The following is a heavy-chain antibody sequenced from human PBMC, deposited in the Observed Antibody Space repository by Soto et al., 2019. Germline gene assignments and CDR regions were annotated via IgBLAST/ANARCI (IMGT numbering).Heavy chain of an antibody. Sequence: GESLKISCKGSGYSFTSYWIGWVRQMPGKGLEWMGIIYPGDSDTRYSPSFQGQFAISADKSISTAYLKWSSLKASDTDMYYCASTITMVRGVILDAFDIWGKGTMVTVSS. CDR2: IYPGDSDT. CDR1: GYSFTSYW. V-gene: IGHV5-51*01. J-gene: IGHJ3*02. CDR3: ASTITMVRGVILDAFDI. D-gene: IGHD3-10*01.